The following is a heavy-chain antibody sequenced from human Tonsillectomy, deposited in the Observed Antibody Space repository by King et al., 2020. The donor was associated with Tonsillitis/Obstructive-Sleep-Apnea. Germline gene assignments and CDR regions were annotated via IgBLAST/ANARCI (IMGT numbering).Heavy chain of an antibody. CDR1: GFTFSNAW. CDR2: IISKTDGGTT. D-gene: IGHD1-20*01. CDR3: TASLTEGAFDL. J-gene: IGHJ3*01. V-gene: IGHV3-15*01. Sequence: VQLVESGGGLVKPGGSLRLSCAVSGFTFSNAWMGWVRQAPGKGLEWVGRIISKTDGGTTDYAAPVKGRFTVSGDDSKNTLYLQMNSLKTEDTAVYYCTASLTEGAFDLWGQGTMVTVSS.